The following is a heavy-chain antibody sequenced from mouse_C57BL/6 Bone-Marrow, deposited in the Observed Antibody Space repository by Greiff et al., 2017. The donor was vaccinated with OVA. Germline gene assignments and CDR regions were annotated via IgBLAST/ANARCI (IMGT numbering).Heavy chain of an antibody. CDR1: GYTFTSYW. D-gene: IGHD2-5*01. J-gene: IGHJ4*01. V-gene: IGHV1-61*01. CDR2: IYPSDSET. CDR3: ARSKYSNLYYAMDY. Sequence: QVQLKQPGAELVRPGSSVKLSCKASGYTFTSYWMDWVKQRPGQGLEWIGNIYPSDSETHYNQKFKDKATLTVDKSSSTAYMQLSSLTSEDSAVYYCARSKYSNLYYAMDYWGQGTSVTVSS.